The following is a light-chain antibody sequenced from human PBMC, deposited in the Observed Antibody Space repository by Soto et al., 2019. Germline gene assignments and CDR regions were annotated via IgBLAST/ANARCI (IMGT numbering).Light chain of an antibody. V-gene: IGKV1-27*01. CDR1: QGISNY. Sequence: IQMTQSPSSLSASVGDRVTITCRASQGISNYLAWYQQIPGKVPKLLISAASTLQSGVPSRFSGSGSGTDFTLTISSLQREDVATYYCQKYTNVPTFGGGTKVEIK. CDR3: QKYTNVPT. CDR2: AAS. J-gene: IGKJ4*01.